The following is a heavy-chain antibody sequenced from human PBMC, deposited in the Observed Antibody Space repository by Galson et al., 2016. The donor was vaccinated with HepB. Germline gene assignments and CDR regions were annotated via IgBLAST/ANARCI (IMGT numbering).Heavy chain of an antibody. J-gene: IGHJ4*02. CDR3: ARDRSSRGELPRGFDY. V-gene: IGHV1-18*01. Sequence: SVKVSCKASGYTFTNYGITWVRQAPGQGLEWMGWISPYNGNTNYAQKLQGRVTMTTDTSTNTAYMELRSLRSDDTAVYYCARDRSSRGELPRGFDYWGQGTLVTVSS. CDR1: GYTFTNYG. CDR2: ISPYNGNT. D-gene: IGHD1-26*01.